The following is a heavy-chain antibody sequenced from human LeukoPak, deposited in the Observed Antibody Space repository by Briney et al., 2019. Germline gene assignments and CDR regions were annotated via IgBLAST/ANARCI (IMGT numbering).Heavy chain of an antibody. Sequence: GGTLRLSCAASGFTFSNYGMNWVRQAPGKGLEWLSGISPRGGGTYYADSVKGRFTISRDDSKSTLSLQMNSLRVEDTAVYYCARDLAWGALDYWGQGTLVSVSS. CDR2: ISPRGGGT. V-gene: IGHV3-23*01. CDR1: GFTFSNYG. D-gene: IGHD7-27*01. CDR3: ARDLAWGALDY. J-gene: IGHJ4*02.